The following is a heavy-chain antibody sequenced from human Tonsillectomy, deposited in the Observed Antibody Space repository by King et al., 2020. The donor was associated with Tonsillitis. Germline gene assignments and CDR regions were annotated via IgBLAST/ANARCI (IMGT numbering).Heavy chain of an antibody. Sequence: VRLVESGGGVVQPGESLRLSCAASGFSFSSYGMHWVRQAPGKGLVWVAGIWLDGKNKDYVYSGKGRFTISRDNSKNTLYLQMNSLSAEDTAMYYCARDKGADDPIDYWGQGTLVTVSS. D-gene: IGHD1-1*01. CDR2: IWLDGKNK. J-gene: IGHJ4*02. V-gene: IGHV3-33*01. CDR3: ARDKGADDPIDY. CDR1: GFSFSSYG.